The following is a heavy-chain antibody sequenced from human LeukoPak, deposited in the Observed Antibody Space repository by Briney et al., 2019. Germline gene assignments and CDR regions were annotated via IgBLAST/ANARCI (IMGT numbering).Heavy chain of an antibody. CDR3: ARSIGVIVVVTDAFDI. V-gene: IGHV3-48*04. J-gene: IGHJ3*02. CDR2: ISSSSSTI. D-gene: IGHD3-22*01. Sequence: PGGSLGLSCAASGFTFSSYSMNWVRQAPGKGLEWVSYISSSSSTIYYADSVKGRFTISRDNAKNSLYLQMNSLRAEDTAVYYCARSIGVIVVVTDAFDIWGQGTMVTVPS. CDR1: GFTFSSYS.